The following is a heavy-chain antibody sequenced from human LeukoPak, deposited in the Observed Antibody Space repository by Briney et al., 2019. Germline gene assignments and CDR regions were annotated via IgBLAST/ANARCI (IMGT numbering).Heavy chain of an antibody. CDR2: INSDGTST. CDR3: ARGVSLEMATHSGFDY. D-gene: IGHD5-24*01. V-gene: IGHV3-74*01. J-gene: IGHJ4*02. CDR1: GLPFSRDW. Sequence: PGGPLRLSCAASGLPFSRDWMHWVRQAPGKGLVWVSRINSDGTSTIYADSVKGRFTISRDNAKNTLYLQMNSLRAEDTALYYCARGVSLEMATHSGFDYWGQGTLVTVSS.